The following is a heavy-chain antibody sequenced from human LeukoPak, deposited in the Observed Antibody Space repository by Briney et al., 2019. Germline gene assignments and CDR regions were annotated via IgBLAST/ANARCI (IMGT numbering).Heavy chain of an antibody. Sequence: ASVKVSCKASGYTFTTYGISWVRQAPGQGLEWMGWISAYNGNTNYAQKLQGRVTMITDTSTSTAYMELSRLRSDDTAVYYCARVVAARSDNAYYYYYMDVWGKGTTVTVSS. CDR3: ARVVAARSDNAYYYYYMDV. CDR2: ISAYNGNT. CDR1: GYTFTTYG. J-gene: IGHJ6*03. D-gene: IGHD6-6*01. V-gene: IGHV1-18*01.